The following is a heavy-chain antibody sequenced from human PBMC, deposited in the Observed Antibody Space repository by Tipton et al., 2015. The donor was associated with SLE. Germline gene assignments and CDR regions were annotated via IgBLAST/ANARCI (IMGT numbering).Heavy chain of an antibody. J-gene: IGHJ4*02. V-gene: IGHV4-39*02. CDR3: AREWGPYSGSPPSGDY. CDR2: IYYSGST. D-gene: IGHD1-26*01. CDR1: GGSISSSSYY. Sequence: TLSLTCTVSGGSISSSSYYWGWFRQPPGKGLEWIGSIYYSGSTYYNPSLKSRVTISVDTSKNQFSLKLSSVTAADTAVYYCAREWGPYSGSPPSGDYWGQGTLVTVSS.